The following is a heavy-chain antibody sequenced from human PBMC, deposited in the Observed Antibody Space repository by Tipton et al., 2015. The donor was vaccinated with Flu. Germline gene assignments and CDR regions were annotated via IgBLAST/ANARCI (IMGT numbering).Heavy chain of an antibody. CDR3: ARMRERDCTNGVCYLWYFHR. Sequence: LRLSCTVSGGSVSSAGYYWTWIRQPPGKGLEYIGQISYSGSTNSNPSLKSRVTISVDTPKNQFSLKLTSVTAADTAVYYCARMRERDCTNGVCYLWYFHRWGGGHLVTVSS. J-gene: IGHJ2*01. D-gene: IGHD2-8*01. V-gene: IGHV4-61*08. CDR1: GGSVSSAGYY. CDR2: ISYSGST.